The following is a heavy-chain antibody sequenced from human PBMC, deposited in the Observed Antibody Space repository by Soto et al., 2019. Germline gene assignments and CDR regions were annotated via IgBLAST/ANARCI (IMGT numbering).Heavy chain of an antibody. V-gene: IGHV3-74*01. Sequence: EVQLVESGGGLVQPGGSLRLSCAASGFTFSSYWMHWVRQAPGKGLVWVSRINSDGSSTSYADSVKGRFTISRDNAKNTLYLQMNSLRAEDTAVYYCGFHSYSLGWLVDPWGQGTLVTVSS. CDR3: GFHSYSLGWLVDP. CDR1: GFTFSSYW. D-gene: IGHD5-18*01. CDR2: INSDGSST. J-gene: IGHJ5*02.